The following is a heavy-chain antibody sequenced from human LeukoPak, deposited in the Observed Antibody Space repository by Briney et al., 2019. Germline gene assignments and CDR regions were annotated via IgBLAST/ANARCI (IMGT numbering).Heavy chain of an antibody. CDR1: GFNFGTYA. J-gene: IGHJ4*02. Sequence: GGPLRLSCAASGFNFGTYAMGWVRQAPGKGLEWVSAMSASVGNTYYADSVKGRFTISRDSSKNTVYLQMNSLRVEDTAIYYCTKVRTYDSSGYYSHCFDYWGQGTLVTVSS. V-gene: IGHV3-23*01. CDR2: MSASVGNT. D-gene: IGHD3-22*01. CDR3: TKVRTYDSSGYYSHCFDY.